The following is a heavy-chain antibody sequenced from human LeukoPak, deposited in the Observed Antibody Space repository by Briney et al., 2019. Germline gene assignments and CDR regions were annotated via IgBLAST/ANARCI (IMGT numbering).Heavy chain of an antibody. D-gene: IGHD6-13*01. J-gene: IGHJ5*02. CDR3: ARGILQGSSWYGSRNWFDP. CDR2: ISSSSSTI. V-gene: IGHV3-48*01. Sequence: PGGSLRLSCAASGFTFSSYSMNWVRQAPGKGLEWVSYISSSSSTIYYADSVKGRFTISRDNAKNSLYLQMNSLRAEDTAVYYCARGILQGSSWYGSRNWFDPWGQGTLVTVSS. CDR1: GFTFSSYS.